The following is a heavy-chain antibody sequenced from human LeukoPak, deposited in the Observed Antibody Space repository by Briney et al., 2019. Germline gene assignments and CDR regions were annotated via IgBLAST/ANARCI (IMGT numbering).Heavy chain of an antibody. J-gene: IGHJ4*02. CDR1: GGSFSGYY. CDR2: IYYSGST. V-gene: IGHV4-59*08. CDR3: ARLPYDSSGYTSDY. Sequence: SETLSLTCAVYGGSFSGYYWSWIRQPPGKGLEWIGYIYYSGSTNYNPSLKSRVTISVDTSKNQFSLKLSSVTAADTAVYYCARLPYDSSGYTSDYWGQGTLVTVSS. D-gene: IGHD3-22*01.